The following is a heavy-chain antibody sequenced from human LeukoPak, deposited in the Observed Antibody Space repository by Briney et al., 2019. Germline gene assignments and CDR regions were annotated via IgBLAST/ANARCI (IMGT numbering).Heavy chain of an antibody. V-gene: IGHV4-61*01. CDR2: IYYSGST. CDR3: ARISAYIVKGWSFEY. Sequence: SETLSLTCTVSAGSVSSGTYYWSWIRQAPGKGLEWIGYIYYSGSTNYNPSLKRRVTISVDTSKNQFSLKLRSVTAADTAVYYCARISAYIVKGWSFEYWGPGTLVTVSS. J-gene: IGHJ4*02. CDR1: AGSVSSGTYY. D-gene: IGHD2-15*01.